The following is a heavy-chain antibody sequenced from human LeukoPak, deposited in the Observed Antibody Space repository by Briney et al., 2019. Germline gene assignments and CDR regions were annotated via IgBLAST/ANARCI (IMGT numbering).Heavy chain of an antibody. CDR3: ARHGTSGWEIDY. CDR2: INHSGST. Sequence: KPSETLSLTCAVYGGSFSGYYWSWIRQPPGKGLEWIGEINHSGSTNYNPSLKSRVTISVDTSKNQFSLKLSSVTAADTAVYYCARHGTSGWEIDYWGQGTLVTVSS. CDR1: GGSFSGYY. V-gene: IGHV4-34*01. J-gene: IGHJ4*02. D-gene: IGHD6-19*01.